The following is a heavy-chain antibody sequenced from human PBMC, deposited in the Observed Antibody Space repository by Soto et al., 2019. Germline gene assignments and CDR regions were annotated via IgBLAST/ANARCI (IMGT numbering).Heavy chain of an antibody. D-gene: IGHD2-21*02. J-gene: IGHJ4*02. Sequence: QVQLVESGGGVVQPGRSLRLSCAASGFTFSSYGMHWVRQAPGKGLEWVAVIWYDGSNKYYADSVKGRFTISRDNSKNTLYLKMNSLRAEDTAVYYCARDSGPYCGGDCSTLALDYWGQGTLVTVSS. V-gene: IGHV3-33*01. CDR3: ARDSGPYCGGDCSTLALDY. CDR1: GFTFSSYG. CDR2: IWYDGSNK.